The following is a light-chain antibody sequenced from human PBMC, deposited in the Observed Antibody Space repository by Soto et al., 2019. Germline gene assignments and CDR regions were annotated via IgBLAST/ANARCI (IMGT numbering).Light chain of an antibody. CDR3: QQRSTWSWT. J-gene: IGKJ1*01. CDR2: DAS. Sequence: EIVLTQSPATLSLSPGERATLSCRASQSVGSYLAWYQQKPGQAPRLLIYDASNRATGIPARFSGSGSETDFTLTISSLEPEDFAVYYCQQRSTWSWTFGQGTKVEVK. CDR1: QSVGSY. V-gene: IGKV3-11*01.